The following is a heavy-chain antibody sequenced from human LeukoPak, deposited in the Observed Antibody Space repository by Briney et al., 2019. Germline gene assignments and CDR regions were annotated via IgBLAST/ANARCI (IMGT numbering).Heavy chain of an antibody. CDR3: ARRRGDYDILTGLYYYYGMDV. V-gene: IGHV4-39*01. CDR1: GGSISSSSYY. Sequence: SETLSLTCTVSGGSISSSSYYWGWNRQPPGMGLEWIVSIYYSGSTYYNPSLKSRVTISVDTSKNQFSLKLSSVTAADTAVYYCARRRGDYDILTGLYYYYGMDVWGQGTTVTVSS. J-gene: IGHJ6*02. D-gene: IGHD3-9*01. CDR2: IYYSGST.